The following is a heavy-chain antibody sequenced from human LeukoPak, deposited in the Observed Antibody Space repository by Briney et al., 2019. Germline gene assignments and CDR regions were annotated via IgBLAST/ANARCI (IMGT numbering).Heavy chain of an antibody. CDR2: INPNSGGT. Sequence: ASVKVSCKASGYTFTGYYMHWVRQAPGQGLEWMGWINPNSGGTNYAQKLQGRVTMTTDTSTSTAYMELRSLRSDDTAVYYCARGTMVRGDLGDWFDPWGQGTLVTVSS. J-gene: IGHJ5*02. CDR1: GYTFTGYY. CDR3: ARGTMVRGDLGDWFDP. D-gene: IGHD3-10*01. V-gene: IGHV1-2*02.